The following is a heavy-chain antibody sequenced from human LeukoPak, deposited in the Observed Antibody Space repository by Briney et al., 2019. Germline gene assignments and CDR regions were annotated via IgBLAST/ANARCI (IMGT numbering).Heavy chain of an antibody. Sequence: PGGSLRLSCAASGFTFSSYAMSWVRQAPGKGLEWVSGISWKGGSIGYADSVKGRFTISRDNAKNSLYLQTNSLSAEDMALYYCANARRDGYNSWGIFDYWGQGTLVTVSS. CDR3: ANARRDGYNSWGIFDY. V-gene: IGHV3-9*03. CDR2: ISWKGGSI. CDR1: GFTFSSYA. J-gene: IGHJ4*02. D-gene: IGHD5-24*01.